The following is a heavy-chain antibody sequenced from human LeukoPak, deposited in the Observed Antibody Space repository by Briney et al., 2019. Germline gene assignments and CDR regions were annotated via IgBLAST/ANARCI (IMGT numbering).Heavy chain of an antibody. Sequence: GGSLRLSCAASGFTFSSYAMSWVRQAPGKGLEWVSAISGSGGSTYYADSVKGRFTISRDNSKNTLYLQMNSLRAEDTAVYYCAKDVRVVPAAIKRNWGQGTLVTVSS. D-gene: IGHD2-2*01. CDR3: AKDVRVVPAAIKRN. CDR1: GFTFSSYA. CDR2: ISGSGGST. J-gene: IGHJ4*02. V-gene: IGHV3-23*01.